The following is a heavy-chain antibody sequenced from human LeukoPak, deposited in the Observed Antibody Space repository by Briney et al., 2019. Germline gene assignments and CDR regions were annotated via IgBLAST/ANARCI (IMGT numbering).Heavy chain of an antibody. D-gene: IGHD6-19*01. V-gene: IGHV3-23*01. CDR1: GFTFSSYA. Sequence: GGSLRLSCAASGFTFSSYAMSWVRQAPGKGLEWVSAISGSGGSTYYADSVKGRFTISRDNSKNTLYLQMNSLRAEDTAVYYCAKDNIAVAGPDYYFDYWGLGTLVTVSS. CDR3: AKDNIAVAGPDYYFDY. J-gene: IGHJ4*02. CDR2: ISGSGGST.